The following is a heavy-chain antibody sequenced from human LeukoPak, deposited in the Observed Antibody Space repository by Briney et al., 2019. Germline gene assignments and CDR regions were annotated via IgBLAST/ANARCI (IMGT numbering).Heavy chain of an antibody. Sequence: GGSLRLSCAASGFSSSSYGMSWVRQAPGKGLEWVSAISGSGGSTYYADSVKGRFTISRDNSKNTLYLQMNGLRAEDTAVYYCAKNIGYGDPVDYWGQGTLVTVSS. CDR3: AKNIGYGDPVDY. D-gene: IGHD4-17*01. CDR1: GFSSSSYG. CDR2: ISGSGGST. V-gene: IGHV3-23*01. J-gene: IGHJ4*02.